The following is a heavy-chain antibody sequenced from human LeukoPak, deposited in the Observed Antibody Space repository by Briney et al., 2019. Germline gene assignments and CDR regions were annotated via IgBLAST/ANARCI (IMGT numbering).Heavy chain of an antibody. CDR2: IYYSGST. CDR1: GGSISSYY. J-gene: IGHJ4*02. Sequence: TSETLSLTCTVSGGSISSYYRSWIRQPPGKGLEWIGYIYYSGSTNYNPSLKSRVTISVDTSKNQFSLKLSSVTAADTAVYYCAREARSGIAADYWGQGTLVTVSS. V-gene: IGHV4-59*01. CDR3: AREARSGIAADY. D-gene: IGHD6-13*01.